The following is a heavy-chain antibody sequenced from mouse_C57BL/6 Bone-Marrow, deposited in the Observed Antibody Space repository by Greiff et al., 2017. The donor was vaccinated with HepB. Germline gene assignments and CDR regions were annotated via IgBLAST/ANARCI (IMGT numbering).Heavy chain of an antibody. CDR3: ARVGTNWPFDY. V-gene: IGHV1-63*01. J-gene: IGHJ2*01. Sequence: QVQLQQSGAELVRPGTSVKMSCKASGYTFTNYWIGWAKQRPGHGLEWIGDIYPGGGYTNYNEKFKGKATLTADKSSSTAYMQFSSLTSADSAIYCGARVGTNWPFDYWGQGTTPTDSP. CDR1: GYTFTNYW. CDR2: IYPGGGYT. D-gene: IGHD4-1*01.